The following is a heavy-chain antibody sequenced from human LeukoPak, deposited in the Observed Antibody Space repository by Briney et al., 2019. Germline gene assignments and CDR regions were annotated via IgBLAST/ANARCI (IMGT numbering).Heavy chain of an antibody. CDR3: AKLLAVTNSYYFNY. J-gene: IGHJ4*02. Sequence: GGSLRLSCPATGFTFSSYAMNWVRQAAGKGLDWVSTISGSGSGGSTYYADSVKGRFTISRDNSKDTLYLQMNSLRAEDTAVYYCAKLLAVTNSYYFNYWGQGTLVTVSS. D-gene: IGHD6-19*01. CDR2: ISGSGSGGST. V-gene: IGHV3-23*01. CDR1: GFTFSSYA.